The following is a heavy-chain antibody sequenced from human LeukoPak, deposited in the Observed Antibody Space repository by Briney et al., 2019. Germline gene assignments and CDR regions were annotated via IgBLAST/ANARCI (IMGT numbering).Heavy chain of an antibody. CDR2: ISYDGSNK. J-gene: IGHJ4*02. V-gene: IGHV3-30-3*01. Sequence: PGGSLRLSCAASGFTFSSYAMTWVRQAPGTGLEWVALISYDGSNKYYPDSVKGRFTISRDNSKNTLYLQMNSLRAEDTAVYYCAKDHIAYYFDYWGQGTLVTVSS. CDR1: GFTFSSYA. CDR3: AKDHIAYYFDY. D-gene: IGHD2-21*01.